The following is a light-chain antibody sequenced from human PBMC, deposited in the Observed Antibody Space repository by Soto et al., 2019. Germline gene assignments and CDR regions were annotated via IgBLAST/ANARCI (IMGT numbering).Light chain of an antibody. CDR3: QQYGTSPIT. Sequence: TQSPASLSVSAGERATLSFRASEGISNDLAWYQQKPGRAPRPLIYGASSRATGIPDRFSGSGSGTDFTLTISRLEPEDFAVYYCQQYGTSPITFGQGTRLEI. CDR2: GAS. V-gene: IGKV3-20*01. J-gene: IGKJ5*01. CDR1: EGISND.